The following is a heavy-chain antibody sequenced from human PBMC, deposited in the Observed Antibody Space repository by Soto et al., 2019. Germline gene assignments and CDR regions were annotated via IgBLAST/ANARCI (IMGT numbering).Heavy chain of an antibody. Sequence: SVKVSCKASGGTFNSQAISWLRQAPGQGLEWMGGIIPIFATTVYAQKFQGRVTITSDEVTTAYMELSSLRSEDTAVYYCVRGPGVREYTSGADFXYWGQGTLVNV. J-gene: IGHJ4*02. V-gene: IGHV1-69*13. CDR1: GGTFNSQA. CDR2: IIPIFATT. CDR3: VRGPGVREYTSGADFXY. D-gene: IGHD6-6*01.